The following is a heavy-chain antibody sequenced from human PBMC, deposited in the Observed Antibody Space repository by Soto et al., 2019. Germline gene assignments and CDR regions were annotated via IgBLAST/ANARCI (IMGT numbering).Heavy chain of an antibody. V-gene: IGHV3-33*01. D-gene: IGHD4-17*01. Sequence: QVQLEESGGGVVQPGRSLRLSCEASGFTFNTYSMHWVRQPPGKGLEWLAAIWYDGTQKYYADSVKGRFIISRDTSKKTLYLEMNSLRAEDTAGYYCARAGGTTVTGLWHFDSWGQGTLVTVSS. CDR1: GFTFNTYS. CDR3: ARAGGTTVTGLWHFDS. J-gene: IGHJ4*02. CDR2: IWYDGTQK.